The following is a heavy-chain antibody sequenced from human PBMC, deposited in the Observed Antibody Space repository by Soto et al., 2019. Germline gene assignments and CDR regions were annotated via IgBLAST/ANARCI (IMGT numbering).Heavy chain of an antibody. CDR3: ARDRSNADGSGSYYPDY. CDR2: IWYDGSNK. J-gene: IGHJ4*02. D-gene: IGHD3-10*01. V-gene: IGHV3-33*01. Sequence: GGSLRLSCAASGFTLSVYGMHWVRQAPGKGLEWVAGIWYDGSNKFYADSVKGRVTISRDNSKNTLYLQMNSLRAEDTAVFYCARDRSNADGSGSYYPDYWGQGTLVTVSS. CDR1: GFTLSVYG.